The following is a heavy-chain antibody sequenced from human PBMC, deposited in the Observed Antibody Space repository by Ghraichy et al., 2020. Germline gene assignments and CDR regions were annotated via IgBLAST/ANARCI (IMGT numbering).Heavy chain of an antibody. D-gene: IGHD3-10*01. CDR3: ARGPYLPLWFGRGGRYFDY. J-gene: IGHJ4*02. CDR2: INHSGST. Sequence: SQTLSLTCAVYGGSFSGYYWSWIRQPPGKGLEWIGEINHSGSTNYNPSLKSRVTISVDTSKNQFSLKLSSVTAADTAVYYCARGPYLPLWFGRGGRYFDYWGQGTLVTVSS. CDR1: GGSFSGYY. V-gene: IGHV4-34*01.